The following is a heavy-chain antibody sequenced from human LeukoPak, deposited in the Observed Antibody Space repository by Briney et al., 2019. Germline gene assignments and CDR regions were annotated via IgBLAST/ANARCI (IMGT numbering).Heavy chain of an antibody. CDR3: ARLENQALDY. CDR2: IYYSGST. Sequence: SQTLSLTCTVSGGSISGGGYYWSWIRQHPGKGLEWIGYIYYSGSTYYNPSLRSRATTSVDTSKNQFSLKLSSVTAADTAVYYCARLENQALDYWGQGTLVTVSS. J-gene: IGHJ4*02. V-gene: IGHV4-31*03. CDR1: GGSISGGGYY. D-gene: IGHD1-14*01.